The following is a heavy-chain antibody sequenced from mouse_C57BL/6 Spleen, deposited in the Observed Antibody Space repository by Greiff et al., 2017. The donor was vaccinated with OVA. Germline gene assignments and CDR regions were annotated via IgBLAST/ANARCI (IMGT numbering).Heavy chain of an antibody. Sequence: QVQLQQPGAELVKPGASVKMSCKASGYTFTSYWITWVKQRPGQGLEWIGDIYPGSGSTNYNEKFKSKATLTVDTSSSTAYMQLSSLTSEDSAVYYCAKTPYDYDVSSFAYWGQGTLVTVSA. CDR1: GYTFTSYW. CDR2: IYPGSGST. V-gene: IGHV1-55*01. D-gene: IGHD2-4*01. J-gene: IGHJ3*01. CDR3: AKTPYDYDVSSFAY.